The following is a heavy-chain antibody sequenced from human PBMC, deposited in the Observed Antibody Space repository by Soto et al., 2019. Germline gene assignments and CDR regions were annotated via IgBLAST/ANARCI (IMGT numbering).Heavy chain of an antibody. V-gene: IGHV4-4*07. CDR1: GGSISSYY. CDR3: AREGCSGGSCQGGFDP. CDR2: IYTSGST. J-gene: IGHJ5*02. D-gene: IGHD2-15*01. Sequence: PSETLSLTCTVSGGSISSYYWSWIRQPAGKGLEWIGRIYTSGSTNYNPSLKRRVTMSVDTSKNQFSLTLSPVTAADTAVYYVAREGCSGGSCQGGFDPWAQGTLVTVSP.